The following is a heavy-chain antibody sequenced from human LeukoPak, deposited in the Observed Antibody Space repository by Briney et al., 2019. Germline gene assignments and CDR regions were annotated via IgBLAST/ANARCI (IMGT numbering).Heavy chain of an antibody. V-gene: IGHV3-23*01. Sequence: GGSLRLTCAASGFTFSSYAMSWVRQAPGKGLEWVSAISGSGGSTYYADSVRGRFTISRDNSKNTLYLQMNSLRAEDTAVYYCAKDFTYSSSWYWFDPWGQGTLVTVSS. CDR1: GFTFSSYA. J-gene: IGHJ5*02. CDR2: ISGSGGST. D-gene: IGHD6-13*01. CDR3: AKDFTYSSSWYWFDP.